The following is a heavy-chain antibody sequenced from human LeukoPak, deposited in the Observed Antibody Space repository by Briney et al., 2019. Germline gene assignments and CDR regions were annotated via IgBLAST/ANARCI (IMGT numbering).Heavy chain of an antibody. CDR1: GGSISSYY. CDR2: IYYSGST. Sequence: SETLSLTCTVSGGSISSYYWSWIRQPPGKGLEWIGYIYYSGSTNYNPPLKSRVTISVDTSNNQFSLRLSSVTAADTAVYYCARVTGYVMEDYFDYWGQGTLVTVSS. J-gene: IGHJ4*02. D-gene: IGHD6-13*01. CDR3: ARVTGYVMEDYFDY. V-gene: IGHV4-59*01.